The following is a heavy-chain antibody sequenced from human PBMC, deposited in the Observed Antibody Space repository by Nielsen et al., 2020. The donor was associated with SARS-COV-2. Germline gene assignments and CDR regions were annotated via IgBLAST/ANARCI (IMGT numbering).Heavy chain of an antibody. CDR2: ISYDGSNK. J-gene: IGHJ5*02. CDR3: AREYLGWFDP. V-gene: IGHV3-30-3*01. Sequence: GGSLRLPCAASGFTFSSYAMHWVRQAPGKGLEWVAVISYDGSNKYYADSVKGRFTISRDNSKNTLYLQMNSLRAEDTAVYYCAREYLGWFDPWGQGTLVTVSP. CDR1: GFTFSSYA.